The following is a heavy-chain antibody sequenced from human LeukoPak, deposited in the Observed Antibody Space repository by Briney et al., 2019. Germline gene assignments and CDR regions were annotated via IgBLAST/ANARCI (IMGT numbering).Heavy chain of an antibody. V-gene: IGHV3-21*01. CDR2: ISGSSSYI. J-gene: IGHJ3*02. CDR3: ARDPPRLGIVVVPAANPHDAFDI. D-gene: IGHD2-2*01. CDR1: GFTFGSYA. Sequence: PGGSLRLSCAASGFTFGSYAMSWVHQAPGKGLEWVSAISGSSSYIYYADSVKGRFTISRDNAKNSLYLQMNSLRAEDTAVYYCARDPPRLGIVVVPAANPHDAFDIWGQGTMVTVSS.